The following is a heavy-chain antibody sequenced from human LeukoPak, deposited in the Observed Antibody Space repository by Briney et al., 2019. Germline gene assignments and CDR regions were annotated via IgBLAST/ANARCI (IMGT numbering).Heavy chain of an antibody. D-gene: IGHD2-15*01. Sequence: ASVKVSCKASGGTFSSYAISWVRQAPGQGLEWMGWINPNSGGTNYAQKFQGRVTMTRDTSISTAYMELSRLRSDDTAVYYCARQIVVEGYDYWGQGTLVTVSS. J-gene: IGHJ4*02. V-gene: IGHV1-2*02. CDR2: INPNSGGT. CDR1: GGTFSSYA. CDR3: ARQIVVEGYDY.